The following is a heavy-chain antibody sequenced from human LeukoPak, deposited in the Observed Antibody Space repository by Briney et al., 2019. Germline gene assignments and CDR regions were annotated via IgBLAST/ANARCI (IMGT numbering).Heavy chain of an antibody. CDR2: IYYSGST. V-gene: IGHV4-61*01. CDR1: GGSVSSGSYY. CDR3: ARDKDAFDI. J-gene: IGHJ3*02. Sequence: SETLSLTCTVSGGSVSSGSYYWNWIRQPPGKGLEWIGYIYYSGSTNYNLSLKSRVTISVDTSKNQFSLKLSSVTAADTAVYYRARDKDAFDIWGQGTMVTVSS.